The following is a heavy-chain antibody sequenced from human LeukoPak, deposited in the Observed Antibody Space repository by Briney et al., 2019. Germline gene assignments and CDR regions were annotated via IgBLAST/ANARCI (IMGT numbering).Heavy chain of an antibody. CDR2: IYYSGST. D-gene: IGHD6-6*01. Sequence: SETLSLTCTVSGGSISSGGYYWSWIRQHPGKGLEWIGYIYYSGSTYYNPSLKSRVTISVDTSKNQFSLKLSSVTAADTAVYYCARWYSSSSFDYWGQGTLVTVSS. CDR3: ARWYSSSSFDY. V-gene: IGHV4-31*03. J-gene: IGHJ4*02. CDR1: GGSISSGGYY.